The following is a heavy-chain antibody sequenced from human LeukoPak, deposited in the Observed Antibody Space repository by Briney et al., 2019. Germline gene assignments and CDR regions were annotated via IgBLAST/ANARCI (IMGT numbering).Heavy chain of an antibody. CDR3: ARHDGGYGPFDY. J-gene: IGHJ4*02. CDR1: RFTVSSIS. D-gene: IGHD5-12*01. V-gene: IGHV3-53*01. Sequence: GGSLRLSCAVSRFTVSSISRKWVGQAPGRGLGWVSIIYGGGSIYYADSVKGRFTISRDISKNTLYLQMTSLRVEDTAMYFCARHDGGYGPFDYWGQGTPITVSS. CDR2: IYGGGSI.